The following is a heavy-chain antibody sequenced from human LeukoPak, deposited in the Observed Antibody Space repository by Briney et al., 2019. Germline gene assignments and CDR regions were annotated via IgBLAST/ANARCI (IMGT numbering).Heavy chain of an antibody. CDR2: IRYDGSNK. V-gene: IGHV3-30*02. Sequence: GGSLRLSCAASGFTFSSYGMHWVRQAPGKGLEGVAFIRYDGSNKYYADSVKGRFTISRDNSKNTLYLQMNSLRAEDTAVYYCARITYDFWSGYYMPDDPWGQGTLVTVSS. CDR1: GFTFSSYG. D-gene: IGHD3-3*01. CDR3: ARITYDFWSGYYMPDDP. J-gene: IGHJ5*02.